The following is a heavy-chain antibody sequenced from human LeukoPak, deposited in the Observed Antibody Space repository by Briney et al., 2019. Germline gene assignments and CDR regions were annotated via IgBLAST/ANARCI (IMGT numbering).Heavy chain of an antibody. D-gene: IGHD4-17*01. V-gene: IGHV4-61*02. CDR1: GGSMSSGNYY. J-gene: IGHJ4*02. CDR3: ARLGDYVFDY. CDR2: IYTSDTT. Sequence: SETLSLTCTVSGGSMSSGNYYWSWIRQPAGGGLEWIGRIYTSDTTNYNPSLKSRVTISVDTSKNQFSLKLSSVTAADTAVYYCARLGDYVFDYWGQGTLVTVSS.